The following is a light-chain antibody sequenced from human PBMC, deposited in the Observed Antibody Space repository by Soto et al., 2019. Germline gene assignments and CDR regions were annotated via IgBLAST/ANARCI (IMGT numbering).Light chain of an antibody. CDR3: QQHNNWPRT. CDR2: GAS. V-gene: IGKV3-15*01. CDR1: QSVSSN. Sequence: EIVMTQSPATLSVSPGERATLSCRASQSVSSNLAWYQQKPGQAPRLLIYGASTRATGIPARFSGSGSGTEFTLIISSLQSEDFAVYYCQQHNNWPRTFGQGTKVDIK. J-gene: IGKJ1*01.